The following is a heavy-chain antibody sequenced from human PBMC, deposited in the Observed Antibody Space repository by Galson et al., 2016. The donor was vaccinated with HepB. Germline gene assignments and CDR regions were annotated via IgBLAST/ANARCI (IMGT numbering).Heavy chain of an antibody. CDR2: IKQDGSAK. V-gene: IGHV3-7*05. J-gene: IGHJ4*02. CDR1: GFTFSSYW. Sequence: SLRLSCAASGFTFSSYWMNWVRQAPGKGLEWVAIIKQDGSAKYYVDSLKGRFTISRDNAENSLYLQMSSLRPEDTAVYYCALGQGFLADSWGQGTLVTVSS. CDR3: ALGQGFLADS.